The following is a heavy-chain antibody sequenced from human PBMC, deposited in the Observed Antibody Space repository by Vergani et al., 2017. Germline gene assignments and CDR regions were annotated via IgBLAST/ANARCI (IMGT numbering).Heavy chain of an antibody. J-gene: IGHJ4*02. CDR1: GGSISSSSYY. Sequence: QLQLQESGPGLVKPSETLSLTCTVSGGSISSSSYYWGWIRQPPGKGLEWIGSIYYSGSTYYNPSLKSRVTISVDTSNNQVSLKLSFVTAADTAVYYCARDSPSSGCREDDYWGQGTLVTVSS. V-gene: IGHV4-39*07. D-gene: IGHD6-19*01. CDR2: IYYSGST. CDR3: ARDSPSSGCREDDY.